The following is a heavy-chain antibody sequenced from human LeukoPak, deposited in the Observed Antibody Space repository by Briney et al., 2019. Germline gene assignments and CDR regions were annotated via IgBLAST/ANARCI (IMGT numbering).Heavy chain of an antibody. Sequence: SETLSLTCAVYGGSFSGYYWSWIRQPPGKGLEWIGEINHSGSTNYNPSLKSRVTISVDTSKNQFSLKLSSVTAADTAVYYCAREKIGYYDGSGRGWFDPWGQGTLVTVSS. V-gene: IGHV4-34*01. D-gene: IGHD3-22*01. CDR2: INHSGST. CDR3: AREKIGYYDGSGRGWFDP. CDR1: GGSFSGYY. J-gene: IGHJ5*02.